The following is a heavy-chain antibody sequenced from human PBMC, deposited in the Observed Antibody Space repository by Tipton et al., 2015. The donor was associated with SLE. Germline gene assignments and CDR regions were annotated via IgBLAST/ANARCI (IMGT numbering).Heavy chain of an antibody. V-gene: IGHV4-59*01. D-gene: IGHD4-23*01. CDR2: IYYSGST. CDR1: GGSIGSYY. J-gene: IGHJ4*02. Sequence: TLSLTCTVSGGSIGSYYWSWIRQPPGKGLEWIGYIYYSGSTNYNPSLKSRVTISVDTSKNQFSLKLSSVTAADTAVYYCARDCYGGNSACFDYWGQGTLVTVSS. CDR3: ARDCYGGNSACFDY.